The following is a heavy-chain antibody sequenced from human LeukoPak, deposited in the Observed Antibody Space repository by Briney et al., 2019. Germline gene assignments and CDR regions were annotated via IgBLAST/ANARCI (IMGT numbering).Heavy chain of an antibody. J-gene: IGHJ3*01. CDR1: GDSVSRTDGG. CDR2: TYYRSKWYY. Sequence: SQTLSLTCAISGDSVSRTDGGWNWIRQSPSRGLEWLGRTYYRSKWYYDDTLSVESRISIKPDTSKNQLTLQLNSVTPEDTALYFCARGGLVRGSINSFIAFDVWGQGIMVTVSS. CDR3: ARGGLVRGSINSFIAFDV. D-gene: IGHD3-10*01. V-gene: IGHV6-1*01.